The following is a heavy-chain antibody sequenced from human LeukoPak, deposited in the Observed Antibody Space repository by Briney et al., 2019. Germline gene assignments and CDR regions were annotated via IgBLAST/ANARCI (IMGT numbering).Heavy chain of an antibody. CDR1: GFTFSSYS. Sequence: GGSLRLSCAASGFTFSSYSMNWVRQAPGKGLXXXXSISSSSSYIYYADSVKGRFTISRDNAKNSLYLQMNSLRAEDTAVYYCARTLGQGRAMDYWGQGTLVTVSS. D-gene: IGHD2-15*01. CDR3: ARTLGQGRAMDY. J-gene: IGHJ4*02. CDR2: ISSSSSYI. V-gene: IGHV3-21*01.